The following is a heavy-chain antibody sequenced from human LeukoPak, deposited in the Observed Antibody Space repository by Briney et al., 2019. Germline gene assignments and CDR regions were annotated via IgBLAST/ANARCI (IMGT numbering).Heavy chain of an antibody. J-gene: IGHJ4*02. CDR3: ARRVYSATLVSPFDY. V-gene: IGHV5-51*01. Sequence: GESLKISCKGSGYSFTSYWIGWVRQMPGKGLEWMGIIYPGDSDTRYSPSFQGQVTISAGKSISTAYLQWSSLKASDTAMYYCARRVYSATLVSPFDYWGQGILVTVSS. CDR2: IYPGDSDT. CDR1: GYSFTSYW. D-gene: IGHD5-18*01.